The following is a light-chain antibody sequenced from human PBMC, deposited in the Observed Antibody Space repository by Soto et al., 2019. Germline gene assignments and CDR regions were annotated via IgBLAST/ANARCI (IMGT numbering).Light chain of an antibody. J-gene: IGKJ1*01. Sequence: SLSPGESATLSCRASQSISRSDLAWYQHRPGQSPRLLIYATSSRATGIPDRFTGGGAGTGFTLTISRLEPEDFAVYWCQQYDSSPRTFGQGTKVDIK. CDR1: QSISRSD. CDR2: ATS. CDR3: QQYDSSPRT. V-gene: IGKV3-20*01.